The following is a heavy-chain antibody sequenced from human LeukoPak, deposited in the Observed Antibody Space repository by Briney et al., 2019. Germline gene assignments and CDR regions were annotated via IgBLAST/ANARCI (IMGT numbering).Heavy chain of an antibody. CDR2: IYTSGTS. V-gene: IGHV4-4*07. D-gene: IGHD6-19*01. Sequence: PSETLSLTCTVSGASIGLYYWSWIRQPAGKGLEWIGRIYTSGTSNYSPSLKSRVTMSLDLSKNQLSLKLNSVTAADTAVYYCARGRAVPHYYYGMDVWGQGTTVTVSS. CDR1: GASIGLYY. J-gene: IGHJ6*02. CDR3: ARGRAVPHYYYGMDV.